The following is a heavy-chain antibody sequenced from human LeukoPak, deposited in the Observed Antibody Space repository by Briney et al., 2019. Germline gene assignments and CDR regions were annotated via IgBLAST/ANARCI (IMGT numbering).Heavy chain of an antibody. J-gene: IGHJ6*03. CDR2: IYYSGST. Sequence: SETLSLTCTVSGGSTSSSVYYWGWIRQPPGKGLEWIGSIYYSGSTYYNPSLKSRVTISVDTSKNQFSLKLSSVTAADTAVYYCASMVRGVVYYYYMDVWGKGTTVTVSS. CDR3: ASMVRGVVYYYYMDV. D-gene: IGHD3-10*01. V-gene: IGHV4-39*01. CDR1: GGSTSSSVYY.